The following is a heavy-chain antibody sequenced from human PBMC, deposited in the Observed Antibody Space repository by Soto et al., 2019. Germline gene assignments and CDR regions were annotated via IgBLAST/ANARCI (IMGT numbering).Heavy chain of an antibody. CDR2: IYYSGST. CDR3: ARVNSSGWYGYYFDY. Sequence: SETLSLTCTVSGGSISSYYWSWIRQPPGKGLEWIGYIYYSGSTNYNPSLKSRVTISVDTSKNQFSLKLSSVTAADTAVYYCARVNSSGWYGYYFDYWGQGTLVTVSS. J-gene: IGHJ4*02. V-gene: IGHV4-59*01. CDR1: GGSISSYY. D-gene: IGHD6-19*01.